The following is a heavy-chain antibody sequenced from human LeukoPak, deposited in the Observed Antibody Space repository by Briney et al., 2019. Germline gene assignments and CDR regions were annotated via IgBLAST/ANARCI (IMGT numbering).Heavy chain of an antibody. CDR2: MNPNNGGT. CDR3: ARGAIFGVTPRGYGMDV. V-gene: IGHV1-8*01. D-gene: IGHD3-3*01. Sequence: ASVKVSCKASGYTFTIYDINWVRQAPGQGLEWVGWMNPNNGGTVYAQKFQGRVTMTRDTSTGTLYMELNSLKSEDAAVYYCARGAIFGVTPRGYGMDVWGQGTTVTVSS. CDR1: GYTFTIYD. J-gene: IGHJ6*02.